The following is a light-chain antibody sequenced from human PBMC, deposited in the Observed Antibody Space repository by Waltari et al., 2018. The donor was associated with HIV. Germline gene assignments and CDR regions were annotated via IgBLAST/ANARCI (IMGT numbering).Light chain of an antibody. CDR3: GTWDSGLNAYV. J-gene: IGLJ1*01. CDR2: DNH. CDR1: NSNIGSNS. Sequence: QSVLTQPPSVSAAPGQKIGISCSGANSNIGSNSVSWYQQSPGRAPQLLIYDNHRRPSETPDRFSGSKSGTSGTLDSTGLQTGDEADYYCGTWDSGLNAYVFGSGTKVTVL. V-gene: IGLV1-51*01.